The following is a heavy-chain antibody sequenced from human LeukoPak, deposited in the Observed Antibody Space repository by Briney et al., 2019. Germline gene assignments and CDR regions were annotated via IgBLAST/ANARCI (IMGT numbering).Heavy chain of an antibody. D-gene: IGHD6-19*01. V-gene: IGHV3-11*04. CDR3: ARARLGSGRDRNTFDL. CDR1: GFTFGDYH. CDR2: IISSGDRT. Sequence: PGGSLRLSCADSGFTFGDYHMSWVRQAPGKGLEDVSHIISSGDRTFYADSVKGRLTISRDNARNSLYLQMNSLRVEDTGVYYCARARLGSGRDRNTFDLWGQGTMVTVSS. J-gene: IGHJ3*01.